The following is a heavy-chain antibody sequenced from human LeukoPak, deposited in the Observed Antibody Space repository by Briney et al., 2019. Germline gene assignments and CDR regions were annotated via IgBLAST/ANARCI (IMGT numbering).Heavy chain of an antibody. CDR1: GGSISSYY. CDR2: IYYSGST. Sequence: SETLSLTCTVSGGSISSYYWSWIRQPPGKGLEWIGYIYYSGSTNYNPSLKSRVTISVDTSKNQFSLKLSSVTAADTAVYYCARVGHEYYYYYMDVWGKGTTVTVSS. V-gene: IGHV4-59*08. CDR3: ARVGHEYYYYYMDV. D-gene: IGHD1-26*01. J-gene: IGHJ6*03.